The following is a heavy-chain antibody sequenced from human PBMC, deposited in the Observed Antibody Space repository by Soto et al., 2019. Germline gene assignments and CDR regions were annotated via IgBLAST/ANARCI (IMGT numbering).Heavy chain of an antibody. CDR3: ARGRYGDY. CDR2: ISAHNGNT. Sequence: QVHLVQSGAEVKKPGASVKVSCQASGYAFTTYGITWVRQAPGQGLEWMGLISAHNGNTNYAQKLQGRVNVTRDTSTSTAYMELRSLRSDDTAVYYCARGRYGDYWGQGALVTVSS. D-gene: IGHD1-1*01. V-gene: IGHV1-18*01. J-gene: IGHJ4*02. CDR1: GYAFTTYG.